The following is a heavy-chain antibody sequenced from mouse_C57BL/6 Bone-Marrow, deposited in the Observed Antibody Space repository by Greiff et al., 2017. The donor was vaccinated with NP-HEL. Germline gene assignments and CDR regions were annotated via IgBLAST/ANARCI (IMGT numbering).Heavy chain of an antibody. J-gene: IGHJ2*01. CDR3: ARGGITTVAHY. CDR1: GYSITSGYY. CDR2: ISYDGSN. D-gene: IGHD1-1*01. V-gene: IGHV3-6*01. Sequence: EVQLKESGPGLVKPSQSLSLTCSVTGYSITSGYYWNWIRQFPGNKLEWMGYISYDGSNNYNPSLKNRISITRDTSKNQFFLKLNSVTTEDTATYYCARGGITTVAHYWGQGTTLTVSS.